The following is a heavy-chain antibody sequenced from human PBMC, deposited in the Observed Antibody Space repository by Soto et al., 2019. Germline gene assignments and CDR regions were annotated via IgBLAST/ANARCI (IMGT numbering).Heavy chain of an antibody. CDR3: ARELDVAARPGSQRLDH. J-gene: IGHJ4*02. D-gene: IGHD6-6*01. V-gene: IGHV3-11*06. Sequence: QVQLVESGGALVKPGGSLRLSCVTSGFDFGSYYMTWIRQAPGKGLEWVSHISSQSIYTNYAASVKGRFNISRDNAKNSLYLQMTSLRADDTAVYDCARELDVAARPGSQRLDHWGQGTLVIVSS. CDR2: ISSQSIYT. CDR1: GFDFGSYY.